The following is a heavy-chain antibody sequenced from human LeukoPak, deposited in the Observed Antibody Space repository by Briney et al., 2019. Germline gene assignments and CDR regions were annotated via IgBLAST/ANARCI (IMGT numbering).Heavy chain of an antibody. CDR2: ISGSGGST. Sequence: VGSLRLSCAASEFTFSSYAMSWVRQAPGKGLECVSGISGSGGSTYYADSVKGRFTISRDNSKNTLYLQMNSLRVEDTAVYYCATRVGLTRYWYFDLWGRGTLVTVPS. V-gene: IGHV3-23*01. J-gene: IGHJ2*01. CDR1: EFTFSSYA. CDR3: ATRVGLTRYWYFDL.